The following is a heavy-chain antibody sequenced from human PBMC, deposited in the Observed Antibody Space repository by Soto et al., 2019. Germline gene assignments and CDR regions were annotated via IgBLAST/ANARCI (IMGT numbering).Heavy chain of an antibody. D-gene: IGHD2-8*01. Sequence: QVQLVESGGGVVQPGRSLRLSCAASGFTFSSYAMHWVRPAPGKGLEWVAVISYDGSNKYYADSVKGRFTISRDNSKNTLYLQMNSLRAEDTAVYYCARDPVPIVLMVYAIQPEGGNYFDYWGQGTLVTVSS. CDR1: GFTFSSYA. CDR3: ARDPVPIVLMVYAIQPEGGNYFDY. J-gene: IGHJ4*02. V-gene: IGHV3-30-3*01. CDR2: ISYDGSNK.